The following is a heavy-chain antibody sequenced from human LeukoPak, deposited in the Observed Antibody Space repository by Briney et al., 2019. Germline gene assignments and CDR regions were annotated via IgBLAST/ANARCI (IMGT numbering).Heavy chain of an antibody. V-gene: IGHV3-23*01. J-gene: IGHJ3*02. D-gene: IGHD6-6*01. CDR2: NSGST. CDR3: AKERSSSAYDAFDI. Sequence: GGSLRLSCAASGFTFSSYAMSWVRQGPGKGLECVSANSGSTYYADSVKGRFTISRDNSKNTLYLQMNSLRVEDTALYYCAKERSSSAYDAFDIWGQGTMVTVSS. CDR1: GFTFSSYA.